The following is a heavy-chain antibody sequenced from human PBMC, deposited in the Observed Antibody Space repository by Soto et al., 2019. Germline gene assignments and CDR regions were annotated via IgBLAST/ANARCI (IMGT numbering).Heavy chain of an antibody. D-gene: IGHD6-19*01. Sequence: EVQLLESGGGLVQPGGSLRLSCAASGFTFSSYAMSWVRQAPGKGLEWVSAISGSGGSTYYADSVKGRFTISRDNSKNTLYLQMNSLRAEDTAVYYCARATSMQWLVPDYWGQGTLVTVSS. V-gene: IGHV3-23*01. CDR2: ISGSGGST. J-gene: IGHJ4*02. CDR1: GFTFSSYA. CDR3: ARATSMQWLVPDY.